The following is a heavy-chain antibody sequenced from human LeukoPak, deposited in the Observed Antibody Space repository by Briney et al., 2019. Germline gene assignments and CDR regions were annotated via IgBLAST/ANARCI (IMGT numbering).Heavy chain of an antibody. CDR2: VYYAGST. CDR3: ARELAYCGGDCYVYFDY. V-gene: IGHV4-39*07. Sequence: SETLSLTCTVSGGSISSYYWSWIRQPPGEALEWIGSVYYAGSTYYSPSLTRRVSISVDTSRNHFSLNLKSVTAADTAIYYCARELAYCGGDCYVYFDYWGQGTLVPVSS. CDR1: GGSISSYY. J-gene: IGHJ4*02. D-gene: IGHD2-21*02.